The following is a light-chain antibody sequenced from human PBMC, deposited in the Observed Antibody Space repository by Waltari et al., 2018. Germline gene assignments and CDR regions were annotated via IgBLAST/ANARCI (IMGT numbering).Light chain of an antibody. V-gene: IGKV4-1*01. J-gene: IGKJ2*01. CDR3: HQYYGSPDT. CDR2: WAS. CDR1: QTILQSSNNKNY. Sequence: DIEMTQSPASLPVSLCERATISCRSRQTILQSSNNKNYLARYQQKPGQPPRLLIYWASTRESGVPGRFSGSGSGTYFTLTITNLQVEDVALYYCHQYYGSPDTFGQGTRLDIK.